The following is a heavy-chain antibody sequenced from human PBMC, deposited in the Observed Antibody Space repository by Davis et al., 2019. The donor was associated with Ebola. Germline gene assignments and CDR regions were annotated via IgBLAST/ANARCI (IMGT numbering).Heavy chain of an antibody. D-gene: IGHD3-22*01. V-gene: IGHV4-59*11. CDR3: ARSVFYDSTGYYVHWYYDL. J-gene: IGHJ2*01. CDR1: GGSIRTHY. CDR2: GYYGGRT. Sequence: MPSEPLSLTCTVPGGSIRTHYWRWIRQSQGKGLEWIGYGYYGGRTDYNPSLKSRAIISVDTSKNHFSLNLSSVTAADTAIYYCARSVFYDSTGYYVHWYYDLWGRGTLVTVSS.